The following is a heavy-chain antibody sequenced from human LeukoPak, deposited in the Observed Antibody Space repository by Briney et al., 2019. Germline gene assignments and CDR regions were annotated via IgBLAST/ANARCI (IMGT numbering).Heavy chain of an antibody. CDR2: ISAYNGNT. D-gene: IGHD2-2*01. CDR1: GYTFTSYG. CDR3: ARGKAGYCSSTSCQHYYYGMDV. Sequence: ASVKVSCKASGYTFTSYGISWVRQAPGQGLEWMGWISAYNGNTNYAQKLQGRVTMTTDTSTSTAYMELRSLRSDDTAVYYCARGKAGYCSSTSCQHYYYGMDVWGQGTTATVSS. J-gene: IGHJ6*02. V-gene: IGHV1-18*01.